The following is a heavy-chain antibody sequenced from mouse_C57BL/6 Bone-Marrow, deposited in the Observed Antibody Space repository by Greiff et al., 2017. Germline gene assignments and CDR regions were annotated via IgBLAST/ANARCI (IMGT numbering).Heavy chain of an antibody. CDR3: SRNGAYGSRYYCDD. CDR2: IWSGGST. D-gene: IGHD1-1*01. J-gene: IGHJ2*01. Sequence: VQLQESGPGLVQPSQSLSITCTVSGFSLTSYGVHWVRQSPGKGLEWLGVIWSGGSTDYNAAFISRLSISKDNSKSPVFFKMNSLQADDTAKYYTSRNGAYGSRYYCDDWGTGTTLTVSS. V-gene: IGHV2-2*01. CDR1: GFSLTSYG.